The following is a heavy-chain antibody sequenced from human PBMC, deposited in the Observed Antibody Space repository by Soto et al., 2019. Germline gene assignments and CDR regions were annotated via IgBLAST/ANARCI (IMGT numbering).Heavy chain of an antibody. V-gene: IGHV1-69*12. J-gene: IGHJ4*02. CDR3: ARCGLQFNCDH. CDR1: GGTFSSYA. Sequence: QVQLVQSGAEVKKPGSSMKVSCKASGGTFSSYAISWVRQAPGQGLEWMGGIIPIFGTANYAQKFQGRVTITADESTSKAYMELSSLRSEDTAVYYCARCGLQFNCDHWGQGTLVTVSS. CDR2: IIPIFGTA. D-gene: IGHD5-12*01.